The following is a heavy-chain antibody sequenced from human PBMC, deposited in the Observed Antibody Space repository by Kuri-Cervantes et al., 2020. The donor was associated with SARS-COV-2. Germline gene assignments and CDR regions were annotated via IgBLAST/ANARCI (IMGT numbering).Heavy chain of an antibody. J-gene: IGHJ6*02. V-gene: IGHV3-21*01. CDR2: ISSSSSYI. Sequence: GESLNISCAASGLTFSSYSRNWVRQAPGKGLEWVSSISSSSSYIYYADSVMGRFTISRDNAKNSLYLQMNSLTAEDTAVYYCARDRGKIAARIHYYYGMDVWGQGTTVTVSS. D-gene: IGHD6-6*01. CDR1: GLTFSSYS. CDR3: ARDRGKIAARIHYYYGMDV.